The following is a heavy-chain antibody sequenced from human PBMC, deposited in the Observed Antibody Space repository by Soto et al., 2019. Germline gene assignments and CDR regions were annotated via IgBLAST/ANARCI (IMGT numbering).Heavy chain of an antibody. CDR3: AKDTSGSYYPGYFQH. CDR1: GFTFSSYA. CDR2: ISGSGGST. Sequence: LRLSCAASGFTFSSYAMSWVRQAPGKGLEWVSAISGSGGSTYYADSVKGRFTISRDNSKNTLYLQMNSLRAEDTAVYYCAKDTSGSYYPGYFQHWGQGTLVTVSS. V-gene: IGHV3-23*01. J-gene: IGHJ1*01. D-gene: IGHD1-26*01.